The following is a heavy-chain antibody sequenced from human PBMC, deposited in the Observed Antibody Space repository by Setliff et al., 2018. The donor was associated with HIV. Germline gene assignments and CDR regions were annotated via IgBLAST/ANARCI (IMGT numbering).Heavy chain of an antibody. CDR3: AREDNYYSDSIGYSFFDY. Sequence: LSLPCTVSGDSISNSYWSWIRQPPGKGLEWIGCIDDSGTTNYNPSLETRVTISIDTSKKQFSLKLSSVTAADTAIYFCAREDNYYSDSIGYSFFDYWGQGTLVTVSS. D-gene: IGHD3-22*01. J-gene: IGHJ4*02. V-gene: IGHV4-59*01. CDR2: IDDSGTT. CDR1: GDSISNSY.